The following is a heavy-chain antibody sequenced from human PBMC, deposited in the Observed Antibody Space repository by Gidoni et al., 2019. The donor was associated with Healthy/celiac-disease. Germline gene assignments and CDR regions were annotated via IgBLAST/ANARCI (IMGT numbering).Heavy chain of an antibody. Sequence: QVQLVESGGGVVQPGRSLRLYCAASGCPFRSYAMHWVRQAPGKGLVWVAVISYDGSKKYYADSVKGRFTISRDNSKNTLYLQMNSLRAEDTAVYYCARGVLYGSGSYYDYWGQGTLVTVSS. CDR3: ARGVLYGSGSYYDY. CDR2: ISYDGSKK. D-gene: IGHD3-10*01. CDR1: GCPFRSYA. V-gene: IGHV3-30-3*01. J-gene: IGHJ4*02.